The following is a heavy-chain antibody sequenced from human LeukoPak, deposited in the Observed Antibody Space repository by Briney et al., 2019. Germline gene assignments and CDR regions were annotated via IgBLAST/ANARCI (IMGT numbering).Heavy chain of an antibody. V-gene: IGHV3-23*01. CDR3: AKRDPRPFAFDI. J-gene: IGHJ3*02. Sequence: PGGSLRLSCAASGFTFDNYAMTWVRQTPGKGLEWVSLISGSGSNTYYADSVKGRFAISRDNSKSTLYLQMNSLRVEDTAVYYCAKRDPRPFAFDIWGQRTMVAVSS. CDR1: GFTFDNYA. CDR2: ISGSGSNT.